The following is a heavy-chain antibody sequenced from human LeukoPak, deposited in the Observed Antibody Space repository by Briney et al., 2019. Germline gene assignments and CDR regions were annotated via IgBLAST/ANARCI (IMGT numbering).Heavy chain of an antibody. V-gene: IGHV4-31*03. J-gene: IGHJ4*02. CDR1: GGSISSGGYY. D-gene: IGHD3-22*01. Sequence: SETLSLTCTVSGGSISSGGYYWSWIRQHPGKGLEWIGYIYYSGSTYYNPSLKSRVTISVDTSKNQFSLKLSSVTAADTAVYYCAREYYYDLGRFDYWGQGTLVTVSS. CDR2: IYYSGST. CDR3: AREYYYDLGRFDY.